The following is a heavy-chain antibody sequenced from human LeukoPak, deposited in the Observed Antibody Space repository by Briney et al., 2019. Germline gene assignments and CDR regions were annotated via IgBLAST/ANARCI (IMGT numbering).Heavy chain of an antibody. CDR3: ARRRSSSWYRNYFDY. D-gene: IGHD6-13*01. V-gene: IGHV4-34*01. Sequence: SETLSLTCAVYGGSFSGYYWSWIRQPPGKGLEWIGEINHSGSTNYNPSLKSRVTISVDTSKNQFSLKLSSVTAADTAVYYCARRRSSSWYRNYFDYWGQGTLVTVSS. CDR1: GGSFSGYY. CDR2: INHSGST. J-gene: IGHJ4*02.